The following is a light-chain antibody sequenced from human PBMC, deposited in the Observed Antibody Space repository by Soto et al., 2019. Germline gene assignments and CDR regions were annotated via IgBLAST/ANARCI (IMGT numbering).Light chain of an antibody. CDR2: GAS. CDR3: LQKYFYPFT. V-gene: IGKV3-15*01. Sequence: DIVMTQSPATLSVAPGERVTFSCRASQGVSRKLAWYQHKPGQAPRLLISGASTGATGIPARFSGSGSGTEFTLTISSLQPEDFATYYCLQKYFYPFTFGPGTKVDIK. CDR1: QGVSRK. J-gene: IGKJ3*01.